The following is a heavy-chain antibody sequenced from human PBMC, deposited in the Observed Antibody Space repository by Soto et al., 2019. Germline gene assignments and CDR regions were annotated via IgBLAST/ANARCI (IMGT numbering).Heavy chain of an antibody. D-gene: IGHD1-7*01. J-gene: IGHJ5*02. CDR3: ARDEGYKWNYGGSWFDP. V-gene: IGHV1-18*01. CDR2: ISAYNGNT. CDR1: GYTFTSYG. Sequence: QVQLVQSGAEVKKPGASVKVSCKASGYTFTSYGISWVRQAPGQGIEWMGWISAYNGNTNYAQKLQGRVTMTTDTSASTAYMELRSLRSDDTAVYYCARDEGYKWNYGGSWFDPWGQGTLVTVSS.